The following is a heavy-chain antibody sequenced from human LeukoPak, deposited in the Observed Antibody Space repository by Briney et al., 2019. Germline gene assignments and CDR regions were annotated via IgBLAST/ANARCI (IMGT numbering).Heavy chain of an antibody. CDR1: GFHFTTLG. V-gene: IGHV1-18*01. CDR2: ISGYHDNT. CDR3: ARDWDYGSGSDVIDI. Sequence: ASVTLSCKICGFHFTTLGISRSLKAPGQGLEWMGWISGYHDNTNYAQKLQGRVTMTTDTSTNTAYMELRSLRSDDTAVYYCARDWDYGSGSDVIDIWGQGTMVTVSS. J-gene: IGHJ3*02. D-gene: IGHD3-10*01.